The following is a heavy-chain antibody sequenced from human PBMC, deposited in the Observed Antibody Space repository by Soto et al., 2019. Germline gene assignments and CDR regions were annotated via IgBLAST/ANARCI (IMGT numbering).Heavy chain of an antibody. D-gene: IGHD6-19*01. J-gene: IGHJ4*02. CDR2: IYHSGST. CDR1: GGSISSGGSS. CDR3: ARGSGWYVIDY. V-gene: IGHV4-30-2*01. Sequence: SETLSLTCAVSGGSISSGGSSWSWIRQPPGKGLEWIGYIYHSGSTYYNPSLKSRVTLSIDRSKNQFSLKLSSVTAADTAVYYCARGSGWYVIDYWGQGTLVTVSS.